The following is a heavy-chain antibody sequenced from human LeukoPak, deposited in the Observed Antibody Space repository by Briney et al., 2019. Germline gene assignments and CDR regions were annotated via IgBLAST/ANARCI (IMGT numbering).Heavy chain of an antibody. J-gene: IGHJ4*02. Sequence: GGSLRLSCAASGFTFSSYGMHWVRQAPGKGLEWVAFIRYDGSNKYYADSVKGRFTISRDNSKNTLYLQMNSLRAEDTAVYYCATIVVVPAALDYWGQGTLVTVSS. D-gene: IGHD2-2*01. CDR1: GFTFSSYG. V-gene: IGHV3-30*02. CDR2: IRYDGSNK. CDR3: ATIVVVPAALDY.